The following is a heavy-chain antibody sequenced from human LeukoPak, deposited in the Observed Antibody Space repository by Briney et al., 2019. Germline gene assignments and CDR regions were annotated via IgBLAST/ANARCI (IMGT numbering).Heavy chain of an antibody. V-gene: IGHV1-2*02. D-gene: IGHD5-24*01. CDR3: ARSRDGYNLYFDY. J-gene: IGHJ4*02. CDR2: INPNSGGT. Sequence: ASVKVSCKASGYTFTGYYMHWVRQAPGQGLEWMGWINPNSGGTNYAQKFQGRVTMTRDTSISTAYMELSRLRSDDTAVYYCARSRDGYNLYFDYWGQGTLVTVSS. CDR1: GYTFTGYY.